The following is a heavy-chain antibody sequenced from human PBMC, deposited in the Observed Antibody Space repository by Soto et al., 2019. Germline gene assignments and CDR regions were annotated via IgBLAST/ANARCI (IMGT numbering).Heavy chain of an antibody. V-gene: IGHV1-69*01. CDR1: GGTFSSYI. Sequence: QVQLVQSGAEVRKPGSSVKVSCKASGGTFSSYIISWVRQAPGPGLEWLGEIIPIFGTTNYAQKFQGRVTVTADESTRTAYMELSSLRSEDTAVYYCARDRVLPGATPHWFDPWGQGTLVTVSS. J-gene: IGHJ5*02. CDR3: ARDRVLPGATPHWFDP. D-gene: IGHD2-2*01. CDR2: IIPIFGTT.